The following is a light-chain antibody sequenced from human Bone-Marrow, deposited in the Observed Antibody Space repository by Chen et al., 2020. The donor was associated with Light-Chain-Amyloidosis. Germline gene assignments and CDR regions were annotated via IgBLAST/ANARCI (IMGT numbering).Light chain of an antibody. V-gene: IGLV3-21*02. J-gene: IGLJ3*02. CDR2: DDS. CDR1: NIGATS. Sequence: SYVLPQPSSVSVAPGQTATIACGGNNIGATSVHWYQQTPGQAPLLVVYDDSHRPSGIPERLSGSNSGNTATLTISRVEAGDEADYYCQVWDRSSDRPVFGGGTKLTVL. CDR3: QVWDRSSDRPV.